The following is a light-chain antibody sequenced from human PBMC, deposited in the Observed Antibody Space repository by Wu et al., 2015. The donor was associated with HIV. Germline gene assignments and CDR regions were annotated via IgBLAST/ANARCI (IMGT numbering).Light chain of an antibody. CDR1: QSVSSSY. V-gene: IGKV3-20*01. Sequence: ETLLTQSPGTLSLSPGERATLSCRASQSVSSSYLAWYQQKPGQAPRLLIYGASSRATGIPDRFSGSGSGTDFTLTISRLEPEDFAVYYCQQYGSSPAWTFGQGTKVEIK. CDR2: GAS. CDR3: QQYGSSPAWT. J-gene: IGKJ1*01.